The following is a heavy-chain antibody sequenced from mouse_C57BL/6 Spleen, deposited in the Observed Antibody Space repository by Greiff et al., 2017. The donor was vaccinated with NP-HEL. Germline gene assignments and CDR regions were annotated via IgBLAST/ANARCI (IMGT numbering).Heavy chain of an antibody. Sequence: VQVVESGAELVKPGASVKLSCKASGYTFTSYWMQWVKQRPGQGLEWIGEIDPSDSYTNYNQKFKGKATLTVDTSSSTAYMQLSSLTSEDSAVYYCARWGDYWGQGTSVTVSS. V-gene: IGHV1-50*01. CDR1: GYTFTSYW. J-gene: IGHJ4*01. CDR2: IDPSDSYT. CDR3: ARWGDY.